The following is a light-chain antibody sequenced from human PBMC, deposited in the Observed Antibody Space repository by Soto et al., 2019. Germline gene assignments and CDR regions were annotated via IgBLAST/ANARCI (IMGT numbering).Light chain of an antibody. CDR2: NDY. V-gene: IGLV1-47*02. CDR1: TSNVGSNL. Sequence: QSVLAQPPSASGTHGQRVTISCSGSTSNVGSNLASWYQQLPGSAPKLLIYNDYERPSGVPDRFSGSKTGTSASLGISGLRSEDEADYFCAVWDDSLSGVVFGGGTKVTVL. CDR3: AVWDDSLSGVV. J-gene: IGLJ2*01.